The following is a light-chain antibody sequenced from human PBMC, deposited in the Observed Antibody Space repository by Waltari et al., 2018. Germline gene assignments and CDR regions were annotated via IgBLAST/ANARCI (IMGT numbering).Light chain of an antibody. CDR2: SAS. V-gene: IGKV1-12*01. Sequence: DIQMTQSPSSLSASVGDRVTMTCRASQGINNWLAWYQQVPGRAPKLLINSASSLQSGVPSRFSGSGSGTNFTLTITSLQPEDFATYYCQQADSFPLTFGGGTKVEIK. CDR3: QQADSFPLT. J-gene: IGKJ4*01. CDR1: QGINNW.